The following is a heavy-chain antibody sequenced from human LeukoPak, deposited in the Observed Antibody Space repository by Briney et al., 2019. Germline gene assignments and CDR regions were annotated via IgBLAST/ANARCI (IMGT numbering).Heavy chain of an antibody. J-gene: IGHJ4*02. V-gene: IGHV3-21*01. CDR3: ATGGNWNYGAGY. CDR1: GFTFSDYT. D-gene: IGHD1-7*01. CDR2: ISSSSTYI. Sequence: PGGSLRLSCAASGFTFSDYTMNWVRQAPGKGLEWISSISSSSTYIYYADPLKGRFTISRDNAKNSLFLQMNSLRADDTAVYYCATGGNWNYGAGYWGQGTLVTVSS.